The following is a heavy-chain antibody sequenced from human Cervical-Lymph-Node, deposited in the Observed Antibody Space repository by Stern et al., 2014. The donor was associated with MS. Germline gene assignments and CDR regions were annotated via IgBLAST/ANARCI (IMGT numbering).Heavy chain of an antibody. V-gene: IGHV1-18*01. D-gene: IGHD7-27*01. Sequence: VQLVESGSEVKKPGASVKVSCKASGYAFMNYGIAWGRQAPGQGLEWMGWISGYNGNTNYAQSVQGRVTLTTDTSTTTAFMELRSLRSADTAVYYCARTNWGHWFDPWGQGTLVTVSS. CDR1: GYAFMNYG. CDR3: ARTNWGHWFDP. J-gene: IGHJ5*02. CDR2: ISGYNGNT.